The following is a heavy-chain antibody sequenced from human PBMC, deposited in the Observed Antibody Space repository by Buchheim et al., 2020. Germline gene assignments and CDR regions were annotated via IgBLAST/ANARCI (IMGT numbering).Heavy chain of an antibody. Sequence: EVQLVESGGGLVQPGGSLRLSCLASGFSISTYSMNWFGQAPGKGLEWISYISRSGRPLYYADSVKGRFTISTDNSKNPLYLQMDSLRDEDTAVYYCARDPDNDVLTGDYFDFWGRGTL. CDR2: ISRSGRPL. J-gene: IGHJ4*02. CDR3: ARDPDNDVLTGDYFDF. V-gene: IGHV3-48*02. D-gene: IGHD3-9*01. CDR1: GFSISTYS.